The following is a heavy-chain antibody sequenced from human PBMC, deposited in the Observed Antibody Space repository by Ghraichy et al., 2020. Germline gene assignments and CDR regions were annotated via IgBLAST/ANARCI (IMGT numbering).Heavy chain of an antibody. Sequence: GESLNISCAASGFIFDDYTMHWVRQAPGRGLEWVALITWDGANPYYADSVKGRFTISRDNSKNSLYLEMSGLRDEDTALYYCVKEDSPGPLDYWGQGALVTVSS. D-gene: IGHD3-22*01. J-gene: IGHJ4*02. CDR1: GFIFDDYT. CDR2: ITWDGANP. CDR3: VKEDSPGPLDY. V-gene: IGHV3-43*01.